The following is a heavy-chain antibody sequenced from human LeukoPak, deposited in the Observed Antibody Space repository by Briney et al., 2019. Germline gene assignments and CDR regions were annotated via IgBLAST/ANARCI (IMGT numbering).Heavy chain of an antibody. CDR2: IYQTGST. CDR1: GYSISSGYY. V-gene: IGHV4-38-2*01. J-gene: IGHJ4*02. Sequence: SETLSRTCAVSGYSISSGYYWGWIRQPPGKGLEWIGSIYQTGSTYYNPSLKSRVAVSLDTPKNQVSLRLSSVTAADTAVYYCARSDYDFWSGYIYWGQGTLVTVSS. D-gene: IGHD3-3*01. CDR3: ARSDYDFWSGYIY.